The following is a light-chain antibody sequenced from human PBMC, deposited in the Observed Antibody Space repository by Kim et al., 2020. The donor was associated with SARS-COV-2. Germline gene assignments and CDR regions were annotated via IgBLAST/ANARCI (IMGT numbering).Light chain of an antibody. CDR3: QSYDSSLSGHVV. Sequence: VTISCTGSSSNIGAGYDVHWYQQLPGTAPKLLIYGISNRPSGVPDRFSGSKSGTSASLAITGLQAEDEADYYCQSYDSSLSGHVVFGGGTQLTVL. CDR1: SSNIGAGYD. CDR2: GIS. J-gene: IGLJ2*01. V-gene: IGLV1-40*01.